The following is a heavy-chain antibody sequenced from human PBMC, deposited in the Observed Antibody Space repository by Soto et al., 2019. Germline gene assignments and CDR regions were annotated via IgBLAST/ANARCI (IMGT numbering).Heavy chain of an antibody. D-gene: IGHD6-19*01. CDR2: ISPNNGNT. CDR1: GYTFTSYL. J-gene: IGHJ6*02. V-gene: IGHV1-18*01. CDR3: ARDQYSSGWSYYYYYYGMDV. Sequence: ASVKVSCKASGYTFTSYLINWVRQAPGQGLEWMGWISPNNGNTNYIQKLQGWVTMTRDTSTSTAYMELSRLRSDDTAVYYCARDQYSSGWSYYYYYYGMDVWGQGTTVTVS.